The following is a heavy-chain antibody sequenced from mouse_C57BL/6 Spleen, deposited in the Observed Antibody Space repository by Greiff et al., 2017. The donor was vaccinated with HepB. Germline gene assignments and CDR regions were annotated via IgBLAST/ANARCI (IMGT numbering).Heavy chain of an antibody. D-gene: IGHD2-5*01. CDR2: INPNYGTT. Sequence: VHVKQSGPELVKPGASVKISCKASGYSFTDYNMNWVKQSNGKSLEWIGVINPNYGTTSYNQKFKGKATLTVDQSSSTAYMQLNSLTSEDSAVYYCARSGHSNYFFAYWGQGTLVTVSA. V-gene: IGHV1-39*01. CDR1: GYSFTDYN. J-gene: IGHJ3*01. CDR3: ARSGHSNYFFAY.